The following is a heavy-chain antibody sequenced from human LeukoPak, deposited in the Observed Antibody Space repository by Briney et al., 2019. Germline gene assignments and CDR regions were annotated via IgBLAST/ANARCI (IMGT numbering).Heavy chain of an antibody. Sequence: ASVKVSCKVSGYTLTELSIHWVRQAPGKGLEWMGGFDPENGDTIYAQKFQGRVTMTQETSTDTAYMELSSLRSGDTAVYYCATDRGGSYYWYFDLWGRGTLVTVSS. J-gene: IGHJ2*01. CDR2: FDPENGDT. V-gene: IGHV1-24*01. CDR3: ATDRGGSYYWYFDL. D-gene: IGHD1-26*01. CDR1: GYTLTELS.